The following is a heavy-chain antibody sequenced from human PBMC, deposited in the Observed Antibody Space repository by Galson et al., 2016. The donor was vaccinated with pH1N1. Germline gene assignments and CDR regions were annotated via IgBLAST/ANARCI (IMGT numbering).Heavy chain of an antibody. Sequence: SLRLSCAASGFPFSTFDMSWVRQVPGKGLEWVTVLIHRDRTTYYADSVRGRFTISRDNSKNTLYLQMNSLRVEDTAVYYCARDIWISGYCSSISCSNLDDWGQGTLVTVSS. CDR1: GFPFSTFD. CDR3: ARDIWISGYCSSISCSNLDD. J-gene: IGHJ4*02. V-gene: IGHV3-23*01. CDR2: LIHRDRTT. D-gene: IGHD2-2*01.